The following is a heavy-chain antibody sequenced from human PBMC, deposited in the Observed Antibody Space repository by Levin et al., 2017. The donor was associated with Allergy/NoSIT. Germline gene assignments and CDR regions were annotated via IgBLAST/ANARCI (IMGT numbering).Heavy chain of an antibody. CDR1: GFTFSSYG. V-gene: IGHV3-30*18. Sequence: LSLTCAASGFTFSSYGMHWVRQAPGKGLEWVAVISYDGSYKNYVDSVKGRFTISRDNSKNTLYLQMNSLRAEDTATYYCAKDYASLSVIGTAEYFQYWGQGTLVTVSS. D-gene: IGHD6-19*01. CDR2: ISYDGSYK. CDR3: AKDYASLSVIGTAEYFQY. J-gene: IGHJ1*01.